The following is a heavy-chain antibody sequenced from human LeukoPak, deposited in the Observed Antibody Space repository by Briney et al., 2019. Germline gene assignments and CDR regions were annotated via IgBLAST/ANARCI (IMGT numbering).Heavy chain of an antibody. Sequence: PGGSLRLSCAASGFTFDDYGMSWVRQAPGKGLEWVSGINWNGGSTGYADSVEGRFTISRDNAKNSLYLQMDSLRAEDTAVYYCARVGSGDYNFYFYYMDVWGKGTTVTVSS. CDR3: ARVGSGDYNFYFYYMDV. CDR1: GFTFDDYG. V-gene: IGHV3-20*04. D-gene: IGHD4-17*01. J-gene: IGHJ6*03. CDR2: INWNGGST.